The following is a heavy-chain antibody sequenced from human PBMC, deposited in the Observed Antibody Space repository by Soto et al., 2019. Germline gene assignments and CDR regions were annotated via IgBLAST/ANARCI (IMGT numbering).Heavy chain of an antibody. Sequence: SETLSLTCTVSGGSISNYYCSWIRQPPGKGLEWIGYMYYSGSTNYNPSLKSRVTISVDTSKNQFSLKLSSVTAADTAVYYCARAGAATLSDYWGQGTLVTVS. CDR3: ARAGAATLSDY. V-gene: IGHV4-59*01. D-gene: IGHD2-15*01. CDR1: GGSISNYY. J-gene: IGHJ4*02. CDR2: MYYSGST.